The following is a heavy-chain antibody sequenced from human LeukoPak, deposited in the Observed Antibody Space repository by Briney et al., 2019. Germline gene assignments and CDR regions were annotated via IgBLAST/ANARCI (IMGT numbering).Heavy chain of an antibody. CDR3: ARVLDSSSWLLNYYYYYMDV. CDR1: GDSVSSNSAA. Sequence: SQTLSLTCAISGDSVSSNSAAWNWIRQSPSRGLEWLGRTYYRSNWYNDYAVSVKSRITINPDTSKNQFSLQLNSVTPEDTAVYYCARVLDSSSWLLNYYYYYMDVWGKGTTVTISS. J-gene: IGHJ6*03. D-gene: IGHD6-13*01. V-gene: IGHV6-1*01. CDR2: TYYRSNWYN.